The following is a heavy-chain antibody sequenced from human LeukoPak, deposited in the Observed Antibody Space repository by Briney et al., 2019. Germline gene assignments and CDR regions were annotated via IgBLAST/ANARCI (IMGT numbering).Heavy chain of an antibody. Sequence: ASVKVSCKASGYTLTGYYMHWVRQAPGQGPEWMGWINPKSGGTNYVQKFQGRVTMTRDTSISTAYMELRRLRSDDTAVYYCARNGVADNWFDPWGQGTLVTVSS. CDR1: GYTLTGYY. D-gene: IGHD3-3*01. V-gene: IGHV1-2*02. CDR2: INPKSGGT. CDR3: ARNGVADNWFDP. J-gene: IGHJ5*02.